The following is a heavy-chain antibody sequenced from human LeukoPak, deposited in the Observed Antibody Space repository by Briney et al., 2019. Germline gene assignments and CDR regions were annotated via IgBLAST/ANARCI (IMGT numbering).Heavy chain of an antibody. CDR3: ARDREYGGYADY. D-gene: IGHD5-12*01. CDR2: IYYSGST. J-gene: IGHJ4*02. CDR1: GGSISSSSYY. V-gene: IGHV4-39*07. Sequence: PSETLSLTCTVSGGSISSSSYYWGWIRQPPGKGLEWIGSIYYSGSTYYNPSLKSRVTISVDTSKNQFSLKLSSVTAADTAVYYCARDREYGGYADYWGQGTLVTVSS.